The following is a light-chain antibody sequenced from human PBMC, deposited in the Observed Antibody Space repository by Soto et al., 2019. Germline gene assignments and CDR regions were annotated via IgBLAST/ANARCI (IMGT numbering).Light chain of an antibody. V-gene: IGKV4-1*01. CDR1: QPILYRPNNRSY. CDR2: WTS. Sequence: IVMTQSPDSLAVSLGERATINCRSSQPILYRPNNRSYLAWYQQKSGQPPKLLISWTSIREAGVPDRFSGSGSGTDFTLTISSLQAEDAAVYYCQQFYSRPFTFGPGTSVDVK. J-gene: IGKJ3*01. CDR3: QQFYSRPFT.